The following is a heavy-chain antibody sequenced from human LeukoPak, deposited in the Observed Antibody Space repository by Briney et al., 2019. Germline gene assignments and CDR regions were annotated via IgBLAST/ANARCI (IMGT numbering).Heavy chain of an antibody. J-gene: IGHJ4*02. Sequence: GRSLRLSCAAPGFTFDDYAMHWVRQAPGKGLEWVSGISWNSGSIGYADSVKGRFTISRDNAKNPLYLQMNSLRAEDTALYYCAKGFLEWLYYFDYWGQGTLVTVSS. CDR3: AKGFLEWLYYFDY. V-gene: IGHV3-9*01. CDR1: GFTFDDYA. D-gene: IGHD3-3*01. CDR2: ISWNSGSI.